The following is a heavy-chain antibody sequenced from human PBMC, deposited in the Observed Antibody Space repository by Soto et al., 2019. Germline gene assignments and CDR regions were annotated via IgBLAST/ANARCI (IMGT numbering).Heavy chain of an antibody. V-gene: IGHV3-21*06. Sequence: EVQLVESGGGLVKPGESLRLSCAASGFTFSTYTMNWVRQVPGKGLEWVSSINGRSSDIYFADSVRGRFTISRDNTKNSLYLQMNSLRAEDTAVYYCARVVMVNYYFYYYMDVWGRGTTVTVSS. CDR2: INGRSSDI. J-gene: IGHJ6*03. CDR3: ARVVMVNYYFYYYMDV. CDR1: GFTFSTYT. D-gene: IGHD3-22*01.